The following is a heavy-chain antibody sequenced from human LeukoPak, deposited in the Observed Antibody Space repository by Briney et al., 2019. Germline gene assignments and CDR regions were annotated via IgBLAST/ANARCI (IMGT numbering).Heavy chain of an antibody. J-gene: IGHJ4*02. D-gene: IGHD5-18*01. CDR2: INHSGST. V-gene: IGHV4-34*01. CDR1: SGSFSGYY. CDR3: ARGVGYNYGYYFDY. Sequence: PSETLSLTCAVYSGSFSGYYWSCIRQPPGKGLEWIGEINHSGSTNYNPSLKSRVTISVDTSKNQFSLKLSSVTAADTAVYYCARGVGYNYGYYFDYWGQGTLVTVSS.